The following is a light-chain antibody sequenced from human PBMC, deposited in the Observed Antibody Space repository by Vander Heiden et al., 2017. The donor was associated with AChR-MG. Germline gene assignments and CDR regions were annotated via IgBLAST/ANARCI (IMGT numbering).Light chain of an antibody. V-gene: IGKV3-15*01. CDR2: GAS. CDR1: QTVSSN. Sequence: IVMTQSPATLSVSPGERATLSCRASQTVSSNLAWNQQKPCQAPMLVIYGASTRATDIPARFSGSGSGTEFTLTISSLQSEYFAVYYCQQYNNWPLTFGGGTEVEIK. CDR3: QQYNNWPLT. J-gene: IGKJ4*01.